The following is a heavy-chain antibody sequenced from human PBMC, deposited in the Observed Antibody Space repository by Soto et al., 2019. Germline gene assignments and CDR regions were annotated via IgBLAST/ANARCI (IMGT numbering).Heavy chain of an antibody. CDR3: AIVKTGVTTFFDY. CDR1: GYTFTSYP. V-gene: IGHV1-3*01. J-gene: IGHJ4*02. Sequence: ASVKVSCKASGYTFTSYPMHWVRQAPGQRLEWMGWSNVGNGNTEYSQRFQGRVTITRDTSASTAYMELSSLRSEDTAVYYCAIVKTGVTTFFDYWGQGTLVTVSS. CDR2: SNVGNGNT. D-gene: IGHD4-17*01.